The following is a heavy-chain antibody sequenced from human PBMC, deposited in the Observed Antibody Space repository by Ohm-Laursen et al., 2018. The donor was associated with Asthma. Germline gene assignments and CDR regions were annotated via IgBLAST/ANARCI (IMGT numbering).Heavy chain of an antibody. Sequence: GASVTVSCKASGPIFSSYTMQWVRQAPGQGLEWMGWFNSGTGDITYSHKFQGRVTITADTSASTTCMELPSLTSEDTAVYYCASSKGYGDYQSPDYWGQGTLVTVSS. V-gene: IGHV1-3*01. CDR2: FNSGTGDI. J-gene: IGHJ4*02. CDR3: ASSKGYGDYQSPDY. D-gene: IGHD4-17*01. CDR1: GPIFSSYT.